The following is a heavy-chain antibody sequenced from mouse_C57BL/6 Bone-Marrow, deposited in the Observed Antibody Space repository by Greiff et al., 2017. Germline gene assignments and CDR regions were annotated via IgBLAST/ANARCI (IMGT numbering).Heavy chain of an antibody. V-gene: IGHV1-26*01. J-gene: IGHJ4*01. CDR2: INPNNGGT. CDR3: GGGLTGTLYYAMDY. CDR1: GYTFTDYY. D-gene: IGHD4-1*01. Sequence: VQLQQSGPELVKPGASVKISCKASGYTFTDYYMNWVKQSHGKSLEWIGDINPNNGGTSYNQKFKGKATLTVDKSSSTAYMELRSLTSEDSAVYYCGGGLTGTLYYAMDYWGQGTSVTVSS.